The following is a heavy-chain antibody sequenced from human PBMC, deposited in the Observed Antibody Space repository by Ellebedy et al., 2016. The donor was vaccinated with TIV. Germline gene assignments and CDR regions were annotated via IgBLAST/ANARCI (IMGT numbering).Heavy chain of an antibody. J-gene: IGHJ5*02. CDR2: IIPIFGTA. Sequence: SVKVSCXASGGTFSSYAISWVRQAPGQGLEWMGGIIPIFGTANYAQKFQGRVTITADKSTSTAYMELSSLRSEDTAVYYCARDSGFEVTGTINWFDPWGQGTLVTVSS. CDR3: ARDSGFEVTGTINWFDP. D-gene: IGHD1-20*01. V-gene: IGHV1-69*06. CDR1: GGTFSSYA.